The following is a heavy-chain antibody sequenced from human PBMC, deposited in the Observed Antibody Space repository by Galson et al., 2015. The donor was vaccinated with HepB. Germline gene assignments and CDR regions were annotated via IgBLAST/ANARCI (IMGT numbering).Heavy chain of an antibody. CDR1: GYTFTSNG. CDR2: ISAHSGDT. CDR3: ARDRNYVCDY. D-gene: IGHD1-7*01. Sequence: SVKVSCKASGYTFTSNGLSWVRQAPGQGLEWMGWISAHSGDTKYAQKFQGRITLTTGTSTTTAYMELRSLRSDDTAVYYCARDRNYVCDYWGQGTLVTVSS. V-gene: IGHV1-18*01. J-gene: IGHJ4*02.